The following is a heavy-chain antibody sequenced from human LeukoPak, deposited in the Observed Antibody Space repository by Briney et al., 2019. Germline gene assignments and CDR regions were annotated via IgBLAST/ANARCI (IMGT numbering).Heavy chain of an antibody. V-gene: IGHV5-51*01. CDR3: ARHSYSSGWGRRGYYYYYMDV. CDR2: IYPGDSDT. J-gene: IGHJ6*03. D-gene: IGHD6-25*01. Sequence: GESLKISCKGSGYSFTSYWIGWVRQMPGKGLEWMGIIYPGDSDTRYSPSFQGQVTISADKSISTAYLQWSSLKASGTAMYYCARHSYSSGWGRRGYYYYYMDVWGKGTTVTISS. CDR1: GYSFTSYW.